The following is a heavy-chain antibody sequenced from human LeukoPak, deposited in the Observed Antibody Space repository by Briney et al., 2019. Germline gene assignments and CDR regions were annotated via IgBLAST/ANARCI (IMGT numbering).Heavy chain of an antibody. Sequence: SETLSLTCAVYGGSFSGYYWSWIRQPPGKGLEWIGETNHSGSTNYNPSLKSRVTISVDTSKNQFSLKLSSVTAADTAVYYCARLMATRTGYWGQGTLVTVSS. J-gene: IGHJ4*02. CDR3: ARLMATRTGY. V-gene: IGHV4-34*01. CDR2: TNHSGST. CDR1: GGSFSGYY. D-gene: IGHD5-24*01.